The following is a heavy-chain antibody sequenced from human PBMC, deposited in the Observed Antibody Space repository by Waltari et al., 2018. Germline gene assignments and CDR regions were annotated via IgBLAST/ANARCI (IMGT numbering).Heavy chain of an antibody. CDR3: ARISSAPLGYFDL. CDR2: IYHSGST. J-gene: IGHJ2*01. V-gene: IGHV4-38-2*01. D-gene: IGHD6-19*01. Sequence: QVQLQESGPGLVKPSETLSLTCAVSGYSISSGYYWGWIRQPPGKGLEWIGSIYHSGSTYDNPSLKSRVTISVDTSKNQFSLKLSSVTAADTAVYYCARISSAPLGYFDLWGRGTLVTVSS. CDR1: GYSISSGYY.